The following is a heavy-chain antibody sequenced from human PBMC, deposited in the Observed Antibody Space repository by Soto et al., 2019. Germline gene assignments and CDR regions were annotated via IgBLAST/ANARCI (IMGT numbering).Heavy chain of an antibody. CDR2: ISYDGSNK. Sequence: GGSLRLSCAASGFTFSSYGMHWVRQAPGKGLEWVAVISYDGSNKYYADSVKGRFTISRDNSKNTLYLQMSSLRAEDTAVYYCAKDRGITIFDYWGQGTLVTVSS. J-gene: IGHJ4*02. CDR3: AKDRGITIFDY. CDR1: GFTFSSYG. D-gene: IGHD3-3*01. V-gene: IGHV3-30*18.